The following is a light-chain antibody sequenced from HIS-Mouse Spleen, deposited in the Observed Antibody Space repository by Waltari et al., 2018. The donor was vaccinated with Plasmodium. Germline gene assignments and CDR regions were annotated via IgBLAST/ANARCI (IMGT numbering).Light chain of an antibody. J-gene: IGLJ3*02. Sequence: SYELTQPLSVSVSPGQTARITCSGDALPKKYAYWYQQKSGQAPVLVIYEDSKRPSEIPERFSGSSSGTMAILTISGAQVEDEADYYCYSTDSSGNHRVFGGGTKLTVL. CDR1: ALPKKY. CDR3: YSTDSSGNHRV. V-gene: IGLV3-10*01. CDR2: EDS.